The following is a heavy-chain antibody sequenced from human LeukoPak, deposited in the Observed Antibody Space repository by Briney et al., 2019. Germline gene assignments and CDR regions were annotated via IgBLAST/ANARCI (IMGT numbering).Heavy chain of an antibody. CDR2: IYYSGST. Sequence: SETPSLTCTVSGGSISSYYWSWIRQPPGKGLEWIGYIYYSGSTNYNPSLKSRVTISVDTSKNQFSLKLSSVTAADTAVYYCARGRTIKYSSGWYPTYWGQGTLVTVSS. J-gene: IGHJ4*02. D-gene: IGHD6-19*01. CDR1: GGSISSYY. CDR3: ARGRTIKYSSGWYPTY. V-gene: IGHV4-59*01.